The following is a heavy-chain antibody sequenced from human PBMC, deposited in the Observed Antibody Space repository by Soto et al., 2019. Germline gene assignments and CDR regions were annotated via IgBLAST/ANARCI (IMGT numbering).Heavy chain of an antibody. D-gene: IGHD3-3*01. CDR1: GGSFSGYY. CDR2: INHSGST. J-gene: IGHJ5*02. Sequence: SETLSLTCAVYGGSFSGYYWSWIRQPPGKGLEWIGEINHSGSTNYNPSLKSRVTISVDTSKNQFSLKLSSVTAADTAVYYCARTGQVLRSSNWFDPWGQGTLVTVSS. V-gene: IGHV4-34*01. CDR3: ARTGQVLRSSNWFDP.